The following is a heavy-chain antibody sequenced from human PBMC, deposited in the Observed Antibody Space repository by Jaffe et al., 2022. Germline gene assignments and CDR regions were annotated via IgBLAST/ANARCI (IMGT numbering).Heavy chain of an antibody. V-gene: IGHV4-59*01. J-gene: IGHJ4*02. Sequence: QVQLQESGPGLVKPSETLSLTCTVSGGSISSYYWSWIRQPPGKGLEWIGYIYYSGSTNYNPSLKSRVTISVDTSKNQFSLKLSSVTAADTAVYYCARGIGSGSYYPYYFDYWGQGTLVTVSS. CDR2: IYYSGST. CDR3: ARGIGSGSYYPYYFDY. CDR1: GGSISSYY. D-gene: IGHD3-10*01.